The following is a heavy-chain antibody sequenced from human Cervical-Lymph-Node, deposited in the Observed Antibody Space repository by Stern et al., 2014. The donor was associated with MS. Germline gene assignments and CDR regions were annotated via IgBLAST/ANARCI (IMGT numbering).Heavy chain of an antibody. CDR2: INPNGGSP. Sequence: QVQLVQSGAEVKKPGASVKVSCKTSGYTFTSYYMHWVRQAPGEGLEWMGIINPNGGSPAYRQKFQGRVTMTRDTSTSTLYMELSSLRSEDTAVYYCAREREYCGKTSCYVYGMDVWGQGTTVTVSS. J-gene: IGHJ6*02. D-gene: IGHD2-21*01. V-gene: IGHV1-46*01. CDR1: GYTFTSYY. CDR3: AREREYCGKTSCYVYGMDV.